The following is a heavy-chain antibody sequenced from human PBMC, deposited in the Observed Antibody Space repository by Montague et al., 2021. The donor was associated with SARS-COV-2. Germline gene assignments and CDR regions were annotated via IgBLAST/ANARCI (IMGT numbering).Heavy chain of an antibody. CDR1: GFTFSSYA. CDR3: ARPTSGSYLGAFDY. D-gene: IGHD1-26*01. CDR2: ISYDGSNK. Sequence: SLRLSCAASGFTFSSYAMHWVRQAPGKGLKWVAVISYDGSNKYYADSVKGRFTISRDNSKNTLYLQMNSLRAEDTAVYYCARPTSGSYLGAFDYWGQGTLVTVSS. J-gene: IGHJ4*02. V-gene: IGHV3-30-3*01.